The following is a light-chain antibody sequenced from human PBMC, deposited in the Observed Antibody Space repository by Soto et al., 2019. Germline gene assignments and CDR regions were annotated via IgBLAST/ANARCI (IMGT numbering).Light chain of an antibody. CDR3: QQYYTYSWT. Sequence: DILMTQSPSTVSASVGDRVTISCRASQSVNTWLAWYQQKPGKAPKMLIYDVSTLESGVPSRFSGSGYGTEFTLTISCLQPDDFATYYCQQYYTYSWTFGQGTKV. CDR1: QSVNTW. J-gene: IGKJ1*01. CDR2: DVS. V-gene: IGKV1-5*01.